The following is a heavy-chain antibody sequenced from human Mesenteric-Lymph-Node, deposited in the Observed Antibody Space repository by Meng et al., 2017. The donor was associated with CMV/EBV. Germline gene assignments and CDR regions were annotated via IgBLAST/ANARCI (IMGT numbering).Heavy chain of an antibody. J-gene: IGHJ4*02. CDR3: ARDNGNLIFAR. Sequence: CAVSGGSMNTGCYSWSWIRQPPGEGLEWIGYIYHTERTYSNSSLESRVSMSVDSTKNQFSLTLRSVTAADTAVYFCARDNGNLIFARWGQGTLVTVSS. CDR1: GGSMNTGCYS. D-gene: IGHD3/OR15-3a*01. V-gene: IGHV4-30-2*01. CDR2: IYHTERT.